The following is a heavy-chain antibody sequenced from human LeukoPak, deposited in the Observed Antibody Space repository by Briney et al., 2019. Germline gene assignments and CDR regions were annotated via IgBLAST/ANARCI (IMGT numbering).Heavy chain of an antibody. Sequence: GGSLRLSCAASGFTFNNYSMNWVRQAPGKGLEWVSAISGSGGSTYYADSVKGRFTISRDNSKNTLYLQMNSLRAEDTAVYYCAKGLSVVGATIGYWGQGTLVTVSS. CDR2: ISGSGGST. J-gene: IGHJ4*02. CDR1: GFTFNNYS. D-gene: IGHD1-26*01. V-gene: IGHV3-23*01. CDR3: AKGLSVVGATIGY.